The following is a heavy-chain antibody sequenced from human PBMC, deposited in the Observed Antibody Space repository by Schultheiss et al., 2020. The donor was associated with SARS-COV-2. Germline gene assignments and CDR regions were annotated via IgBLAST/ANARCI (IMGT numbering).Heavy chain of an antibody. CDR2: IGGSGGST. D-gene: IGHD1-26*01. Sequence: GGSLRLSCAASGFTFSSYWMSWVRQAPGKGLEWVSAIGGSGGSTYYADSVKGRFTISRDNSKNTLYLQMNSLRAEDTAVYYCAKDQGGVGATTFDYWGQGTLVTVSS. V-gene: IGHV3-23*01. CDR3: AKDQGGVGATTFDY. CDR1: GFTFSSYW. J-gene: IGHJ4*02.